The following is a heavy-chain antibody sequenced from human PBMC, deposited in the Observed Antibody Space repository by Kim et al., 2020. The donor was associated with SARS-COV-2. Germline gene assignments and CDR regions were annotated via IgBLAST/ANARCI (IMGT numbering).Heavy chain of an antibody. D-gene: IGHD3-3*01. CDR3: ARDLRNYDFWSGYGHH. V-gene: IGHV3-30-3*01. J-gene: IGHJ5*02. CDR2: ISYDGSNK. CDR1: GFTFSSYA. Sequence: GGSLRLSCAASGFTFSSYAMHWFLQAPGKGLEWVAVISYDGSNKYYADSVKGRFTISRDNSKNTLYLQMNSLRADDTAVYYCARDLRNYDFWSGYGHHWGQGTLVTVSS.